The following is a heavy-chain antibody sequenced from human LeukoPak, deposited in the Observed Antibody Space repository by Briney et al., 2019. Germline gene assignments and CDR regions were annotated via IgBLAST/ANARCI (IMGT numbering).Heavy chain of an antibody. V-gene: IGHV3-33*01. J-gene: IGHJ1*01. D-gene: IGHD6-13*01. CDR1: GFTFSSYG. Sequence: QTGGSLRLSCAASGFTFSSYGMHWVRQAPGKGLEWVAVIWYDGSNKYYADSVKGRLTISRDNSKNTLYLQMNSLRAEDTAVYYCARDSGGIAAAGKRYFQHWGQGTLVTVSS. CDR2: IWYDGSNK. CDR3: ARDSGGIAAAGKRYFQH.